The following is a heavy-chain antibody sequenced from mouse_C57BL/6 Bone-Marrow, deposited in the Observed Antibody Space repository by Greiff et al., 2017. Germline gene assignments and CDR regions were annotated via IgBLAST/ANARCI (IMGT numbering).Heavy chain of an antibody. CDR3: TTVVARTAWFAY. V-gene: IGHV1-5*01. D-gene: IGHD1-1*01. Sequence: EVQLQQSGTVLARPGASVKMSCKTSGYTFTSYWMHWVKQRPGQGLEWIGAIYPGNSDTSYNQKFKGKAKLTAVTSASTAYMELSSLTNEDSAVYYCTTVVARTAWFAYWGQGTLVTVSA. CDR2: IYPGNSDT. J-gene: IGHJ3*01. CDR1: GYTFTSYW.